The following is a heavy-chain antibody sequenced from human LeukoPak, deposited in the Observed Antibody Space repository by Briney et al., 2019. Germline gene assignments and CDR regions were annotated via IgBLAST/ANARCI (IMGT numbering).Heavy chain of an antibody. D-gene: IGHD3-10*01. Sequence: SETLSLTCTVSGYSISSGYYWGWIRQPPGKGLEWIGSIYHSGSTYYNPSLKNRVTISVDTSKNQFSLKLSSVTAADTAVYYCARVGDPDYYGSGSYYNWFDPWGQGTLVTVSS. CDR1: GYSISSGYY. J-gene: IGHJ5*02. CDR3: ARVGDPDYYGSGSYYNWFDP. CDR2: IYHSGST. V-gene: IGHV4-38-2*02.